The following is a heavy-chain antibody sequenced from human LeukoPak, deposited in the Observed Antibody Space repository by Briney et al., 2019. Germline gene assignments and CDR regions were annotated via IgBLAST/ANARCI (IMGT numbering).Heavy chain of an antibody. CDR1: GGSISSYY. CDR3: ARDRGSSSSVGAFDI. D-gene: IGHD6-6*01. V-gene: IGHV4-4*07. J-gene: IGHJ3*02. CDR2: IYTSGST. Sequence: SETLSLTCTVSGGSISSYYWSWIRQPAGKGLEWIGRIYTSGSTNYNLSLKSRVTISVDTSKNQFSLKLSSVTAADTAVYYCARDRGSSSSVGAFDIWGQGTMVTVSS.